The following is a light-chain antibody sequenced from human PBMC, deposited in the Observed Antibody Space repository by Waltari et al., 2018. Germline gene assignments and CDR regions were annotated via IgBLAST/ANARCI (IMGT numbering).Light chain of an antibody. J-gene: IGKJ1*01. CDR1: QSIGIY. V-gene: IGKV3-20*01. CDR2: HAS. CDR3: QKYESLPAT. Sequence: SCRASQSIGIYLAWYQQKPGQAPRRLMYHASSRATGIPDRFSGSGSGTDFSLTISRLEPEDFAVYYCQKYESLPATFGQGTKVEIK.